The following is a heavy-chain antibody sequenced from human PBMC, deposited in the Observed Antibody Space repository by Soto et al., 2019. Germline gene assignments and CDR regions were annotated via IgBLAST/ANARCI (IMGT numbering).Heavy chain of an antibody. J-gene: IGHJ6*02. CDR1: GDSVSSNSAT. CDR3: ARGRLPTAQECLVPDTDSKNHGMDV. D-gene: IGHD6-19*01. CDR2: TYYRSKWYN. Sequence: SPTLSLTCAISGDSVSSNSATWNCIRQSTSRGLEWLGRTYYRSKWYNDYAVSVKSRRTINPDTSKNQFSLQLNSVTPEDTAVYYCARGRLPTAQECLVPDTDSKNHGMDVWGQGTTVTVSS. V-gene: IGHV6-1*01.